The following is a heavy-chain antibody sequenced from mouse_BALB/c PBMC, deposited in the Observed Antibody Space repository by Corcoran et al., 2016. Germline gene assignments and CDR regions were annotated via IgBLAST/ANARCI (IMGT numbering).Heavy chain of an antibody. CDR3: AREAPGGNPFDY. D-gene: IGHD2-1*01. CDR1: GYTFTSYV. J-gene: IGHJ2*01. CDR2: FYPYNDDT. Sequence: EVQLQQSGPELVKPGASVKMSCKASGYTFTSYVIHWVKQKPGQDLEWVGYFYPYNDDTKYNEKFKGKATLTSDKSSSTAYMELISLTSEDSAVYYCAREAPGGNPFDYWGQGTTLTVSS. V-gene: IGHV1S136*01.